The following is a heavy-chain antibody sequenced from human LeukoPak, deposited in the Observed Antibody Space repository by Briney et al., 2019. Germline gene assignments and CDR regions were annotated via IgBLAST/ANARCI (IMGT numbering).Heavy chain of an antibody. CDR3: VMNWGTGRTLDY. Sequence: SETLSLTCPVYGGSFSSYYWTWIRQPPGKGLEWIGEINHSGSTNYNPSLKSRVTISVDTSKNQFSLKLSSVTAADTAVYYCVMNWGTGRTLDYWGQGTLVTVSS. CDR2: INHSGST. V-gene: IGHV4-34*01. J-gene: IGHJ4*02. CDR1: GGSFSSYY. D-gene: IGHD7-27*01.